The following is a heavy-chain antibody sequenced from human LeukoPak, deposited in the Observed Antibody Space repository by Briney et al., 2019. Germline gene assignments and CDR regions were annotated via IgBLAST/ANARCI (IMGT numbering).Heavy chain of an antibody. CDR2: INHSGST. Sequence: PSETLSLTCAVYGGSFSGYYWSWIRQPPGKGLEWIGEINHSGSTNYNPSLKSRVTISVDTSKNQISLKLSSVTAADTAVYYCARAPEGTMVRGVTNWFDPWGQGTLVTVSS. V-gene: IGHV4-34*01. D-gene: IGHD3-10*01. CDR3: ARAPEGTMVRGVTNWFDP. CDR1: GGSFSGYY. J-gene: IGHJ5*02.